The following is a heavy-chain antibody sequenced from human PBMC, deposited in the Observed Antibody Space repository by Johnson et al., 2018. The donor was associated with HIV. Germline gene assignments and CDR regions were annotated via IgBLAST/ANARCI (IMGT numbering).Heavy chain of an antibody. V-gene: IGHV3-13*01. J-gene: IGHJ3*02. CDR2: IGTAGNT. CDR3: ARVSSGGAFDI. Sequence: VQLVESGGGLVKPGGSLRLSCAASGFTFSDYYMSWIRQAPGKGLEWVSAIGTAGNTYYPGSVKGRFTISRENAKNSLYLQMNSLRAGDTAVYYCARVSSGGAFDIWGQGTMVTVSS. D-gene: IGHD3-22*01. CDR1: GFTFSDYY.